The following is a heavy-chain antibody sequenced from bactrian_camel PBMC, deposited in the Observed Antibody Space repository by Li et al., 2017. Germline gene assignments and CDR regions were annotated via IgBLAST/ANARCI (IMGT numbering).Heavy chain of an antibody. Sequence: HVQLVEPGGGLVQPGGSLRLSCAASGYIRARNCMLWFRRAPGGKRVGVASIYPSRGTTFYDDSVKGRFTISQDNAQNTLYLQLNSLKTEDTAMYYCAKYLCSGRGTCYGMDYWGKGTQVTVS. CDR1: GYIRARNC. V-gene: IGHV3S1*01. J-gene: IGHJ7*01. D-gene: IGHD5*01. CDR2: IYPSRGTT.